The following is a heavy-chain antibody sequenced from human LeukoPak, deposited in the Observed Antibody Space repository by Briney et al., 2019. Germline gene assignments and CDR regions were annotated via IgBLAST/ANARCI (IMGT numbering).Heavy chain of an antibody. CDR3: ARDILEWFYRGDAFDI. Sequence: GGSLRPSCAASGFTFSSYAMHWVRQAPGKGLEWVAVISYDGSNKYYADSVKGRFTISRDNSKNTLYLQMNSLRAEDTAVYYCARDILEWFYRGDAFDIWGQGTMVTVSS. V-gene: IGHV3-30*04. D-gene: IGHD3-3*01. J-gene: IGHJ3*02. CDR1: GFTFSSYA. CDR2: ISYDGSNK.